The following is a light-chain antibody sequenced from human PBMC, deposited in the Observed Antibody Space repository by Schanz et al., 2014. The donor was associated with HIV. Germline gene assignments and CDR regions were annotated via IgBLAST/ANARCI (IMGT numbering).Light chain of an antibody. Sequence: QLVLTQSPSASASLGASVKLTCTLSSGHSSHAIAWHQQPPEKGPRFLMKLKSDGSHTKGDGIPDRFSGSSSGAERYLSISSLQSEDEADYYCQTWGTGIHVFGGGTKLTVL. CDR3: QTWGTGIHV. CDR1: SGHSSHA. CDR2: LKSDGSH. V-gene: IGLV4-69*01. J-gene: IGLJ2*01.